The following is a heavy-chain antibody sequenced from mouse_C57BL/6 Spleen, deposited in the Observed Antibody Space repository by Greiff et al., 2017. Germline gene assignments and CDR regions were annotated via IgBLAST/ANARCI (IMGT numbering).Heavy chain of an antibody. J-gene: IGHJ3*01. Sequence: VQLQQSGAELARPGASVKMSCKASGYTFTSYTMHWVKQRPGQGLEWIGYINPSSGYTKYNQKFKDKATLTADKSSSTAYMRLSSLTSEDSAVYYCAREIYDGYYLGSWFAYWGEGTLVTVAA. CDR2: INPSSGYT. CDR3: AREIYDGYYLGSWFAY. D-gene: IGHD2-3*01. V-gene: IGHV1-4*01. CDR1: GYTFTSYT.